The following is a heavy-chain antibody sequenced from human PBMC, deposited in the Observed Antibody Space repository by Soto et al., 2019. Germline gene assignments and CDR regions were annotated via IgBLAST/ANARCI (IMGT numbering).Heavy chain of an antibody. CDR2: THYSGRT. Sequence: PSETLSLTCAVSGGSISSSNWWSWIRQPPGKGLEWIGYTHYSGRTNHNPSLESRVIMSLDTSKNQISVKVNSVTAADTAVYFCARLAPLADTGDYYYHAMDVWGQGTTVTVSS. V-gene: IGHV4-28*01. CDR1: GGSISSSNW. J-gene: IGHJ6*02. CDR3: ARLAPLADTGDYYYHAMDV. D-gene: IGHD3-10*01.